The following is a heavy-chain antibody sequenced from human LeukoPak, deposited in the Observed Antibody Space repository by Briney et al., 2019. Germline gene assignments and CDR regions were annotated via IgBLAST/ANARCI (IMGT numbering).Heavy chain of an antibody. CDR2: INPNSGGT. CDR3: ARGSLIVVGDFDY. V-gene: IGHV1-2*02. J-gene: IGHJ4*02. Sequence: ASVKVSCKASGHTFTGYYIHWVRQAPAQGLEWMGWINPNSGGTNYAEKFQGRVTMTRDTSISTAYMELSRLRSDDTAVYYCARGSLIVVGDFDYWGQGTLVTVSS. D-gene: IGHD3-22*01. CDR1: GHTFTGYY.